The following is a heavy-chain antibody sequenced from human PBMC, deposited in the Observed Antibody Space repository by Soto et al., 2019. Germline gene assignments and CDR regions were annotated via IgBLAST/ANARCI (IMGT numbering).Heavy chain of an antibody. CDR1: GFTFGNYA. V-gene: IGHV3-23*01. CDR3: AKNPVEIHDSSGYSFDH. J-gene: IGHJ4*02. CDR2: ITSSGGGT. Sequence: PGGSLRLSCITSGFTFGNYAMSWVRQAPGKGLEWVSTITSSGGGTYYADSVRGRFSVSRDILRSTMYLQMNNLAAEDSATYYCAKNPVEIHDSSGYSFDHWGQGTMVTVSS. D-gene: IGHD3-22*01.